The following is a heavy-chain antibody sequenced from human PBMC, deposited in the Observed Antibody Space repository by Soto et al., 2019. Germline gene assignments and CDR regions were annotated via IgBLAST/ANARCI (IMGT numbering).Heavy chain of an antibody. CDR2: ISSSSSTI. CDR3: ARDPPSSNYDSSGYYPEYFQH. CDR1: GFTFSSYS. D-gene: IGHD3-22*01. Sequence: EVQLVESGGGLVQPGGSLRLSCAASGFTFSSYSMNWVRQAPGKGLEWDSYISSSSSTIYYADSVKGRFTISRDNAKNSLYLQMNSLRDEDTAVYYCARDPPSSNYDSSGYYPEYFQHWGQGTLVTVSS. V-gene: IGHV3-48*02. J-gene: IGHJ1*01.